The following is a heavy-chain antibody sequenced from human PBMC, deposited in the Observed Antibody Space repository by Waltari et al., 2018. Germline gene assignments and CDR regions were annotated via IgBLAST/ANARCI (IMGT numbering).Heavy chain of an antibody. Sequence: EVSLVESGGKVVKPGGSLRLSCATSGFFFNNFGLNWFRQAPGKGRGWVATMSMSGNIIYYGQSVEGRFTISRDNAKKSVFLQMNSLRADDTATYYFARSRRGDYYDPSSHWGQGTLVTVSS. CDR2: MSMSGNII. D-gene: IGHD3-16*01. CDR1: GFFFNNFG. V-gene: IGHV3-21*01. CDR3: ARSRRGDYYDPSSH. J-gene: IGHJ4*02.